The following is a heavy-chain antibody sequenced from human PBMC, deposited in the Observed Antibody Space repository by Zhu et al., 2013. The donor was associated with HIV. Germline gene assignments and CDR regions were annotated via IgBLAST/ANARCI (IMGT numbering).Heavy chain of an antibody. J-gene: IGHJ5*02. V-gene: IGHV1-8*01. Sequence: QVQLVQSGAEVKKPGASVKVSCKASGYTFTTYDINWVRQAPGQGLEWVGWMNPTSGSTGYAQNFQGRVALTRDTSISTAYMELSSLISEDTAVYYCARDYGGNSGWFDPWGQGTLVTVSS. CDR1: GYTFTTYD. CDR2: MNPTSGST. D-gene: IGHD2-21*02. CDR3: ARDYGGNSGWFDP.